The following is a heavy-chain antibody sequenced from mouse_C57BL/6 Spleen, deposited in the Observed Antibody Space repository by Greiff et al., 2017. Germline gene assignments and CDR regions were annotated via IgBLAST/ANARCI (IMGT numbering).Heavy chain of an antibody. Sequence: QVQLQQSGAELVRPGTSVKLSCKASGYTFTSYWMHWVKQRPGQGLEWIGVIVPSDSYTNYNQKFKGKATLTVDTSSSTAYMQLSSLTSEDSAVYYCARSGHSNSFAYWGQGTLVTVSA. CDR1: GYTFTSYW. J-gene: IGHJ3*01. CDR3: ARSGHSNSFAY. D-gene: IGHD2-5*01. V-gene: IGHV1-59*01. CDR2: IVPSDSYT.